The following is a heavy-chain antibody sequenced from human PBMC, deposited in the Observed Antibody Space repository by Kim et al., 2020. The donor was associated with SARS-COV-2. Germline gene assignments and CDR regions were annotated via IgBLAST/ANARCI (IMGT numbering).Heavy chain of an antibody. Sequence: SETLSLTCTVSGYSISSGYFWGWIRQPPGKGLEWIGSIYHSGSTYYNPSLKSRDTISVDTSKNQFSLKLSSVTAADTAVYYCARDRSTALFLASYYFGMDVWGQGTTVTVSS. CDR1: GYSISSGYF. CDR2: IYHSGST. D-gene: IGHD2-2*01. J-gene: IGHJ6*02. CDR3: ARDRSTALFLASYYFGMDV. V-gene: IGHV4-38-2*02.